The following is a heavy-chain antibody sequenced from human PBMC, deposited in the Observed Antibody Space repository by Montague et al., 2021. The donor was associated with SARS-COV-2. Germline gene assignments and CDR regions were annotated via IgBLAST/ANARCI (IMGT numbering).Heavy chain of an antibody. Sequence: SETLSLTCTVSGGSISSSSYYWGRMRQPPGKGLEWNGSNYYSGSSYYNLYLKSRVTISVDTSKNSFSLKLSSVTAADTAVYYCARQRGGIHCMVVVVAAVYRAYYFDXWGQGTLVTVSS. CDR2: NYYSGSS. J-gene: IGHJ4*02. CDR1: GGSISSSSYY. V-gene: IGHV4-39*01. D-gene: IGHD2-15*01. CDR3: ARQRGGIHCMVVVVAAVYRAYYFDX.